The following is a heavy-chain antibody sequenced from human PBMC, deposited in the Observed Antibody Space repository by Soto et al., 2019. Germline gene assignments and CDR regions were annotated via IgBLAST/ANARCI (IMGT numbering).Heavy chain of an antibody. J-gene: IGHJ6*02. CDR3: ARVGGGDLDYYYYGMDV. Sequence: QVQLQESGPGLVKPSQTLSLTCTVSGGSISSGGYYWSWIRQHPGKGLEWIGYIYYSGSTYYNPSLKSRVTISVDTSKNQFSLKLSSVTAADTAVYYCARVGGGDLDYYYYGMDVWGQGTTVTVSS. D-gene: IGHD2-21*02. V-gene: IGHV4-31*03. CDR2: IYYSGST. CDR1: GGSISSGGYY.